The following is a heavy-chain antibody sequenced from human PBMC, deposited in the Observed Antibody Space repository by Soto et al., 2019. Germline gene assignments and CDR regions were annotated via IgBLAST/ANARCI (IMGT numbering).Heavy chain of an antibody. CDR3: ARGGSGYTWFNEF. V-gene: IGHV1-69*01. CDR1: GGLFSSYP. Sequence: QEQLVQSGAEVKKPGSSVKVSCKASGGLFSSYPISWVRQVPGQGLEWMGGIIPVFQTAYYTQRFQGRVPITADESTTTAYRERSSLICEDPAIYYCARGGSGYTWFNEFWGQGTLVTVSS. CDR2: IIPVFQTA. D-gene: IGHD3-22*01. J-gene: IGHJ4*02.